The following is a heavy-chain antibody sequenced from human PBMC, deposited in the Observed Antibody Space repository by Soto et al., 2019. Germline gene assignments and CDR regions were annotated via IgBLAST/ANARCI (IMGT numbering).Heavy chain of an antibody. J-gene: IGHJ6*02. V-gene: IGHV1-18*01. CDR1: GYTFTSYG. CDR2: ISAYNGNT. D-gene: IGHD6-19*01. CDR3: ARMYAGYSSGWHYYYGMDV. Sequence: ASVKVSCKASGYTFTSYGISWVRQAPGQGLEWMGWISAYNGNTNYAQKLQGRVTMTTDTSTSTAYMELRSLRSDDTAVYYCARMYAGYSSGWHYYYGMDVWGQGTTVTVSS.